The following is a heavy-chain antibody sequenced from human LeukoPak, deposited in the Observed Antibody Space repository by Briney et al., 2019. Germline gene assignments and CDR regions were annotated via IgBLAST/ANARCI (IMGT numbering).Heavy chain of an antibody. CDR2: IYHSGST. J-gene: IGHJ4*02. D-gene: IGHD3-16*02. Sequence: SETLSLTCTVSGYSISSGYYWGWIRQPPGKGLEWIGSIYHSGSTNYNPSLKSRVTISVDTSKNQFSLKLSSVTAADTAVYYCARGSGYVWGSYRYTFDYWGQGTLVTVSS. CDR1: GYSISSGYY. CDR3: ARGSGYVWGSYRYTFDY. V-gene: IGHV4-38-2*02.